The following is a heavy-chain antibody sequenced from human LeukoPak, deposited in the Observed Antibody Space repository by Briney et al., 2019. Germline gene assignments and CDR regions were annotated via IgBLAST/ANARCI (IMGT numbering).Heavy chain of an antibody. Sequence: PGGSLRLYCVASGFTFNNFAMHWVRQAPGKGLEWVSAISGGGSGTYYADSVKGRFTISRDNSKNTLYLQMNSLRAEDTAVYYCAKRNNWNSLDYWGQRTLVTVSS. CDR1: GFTFNNFA. V-gene: IGHV3-23*01. J-gene: IGHJ4*02. D-gene: IGHD1-7*01. CDR2: ISGGGSGT. CDR3: AKRNNWNSLDY.